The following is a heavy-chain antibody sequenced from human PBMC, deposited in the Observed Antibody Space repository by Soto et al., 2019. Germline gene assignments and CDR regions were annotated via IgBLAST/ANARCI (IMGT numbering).Heavy chain of an antibody. D-gene: IGHD1-26*01. CDR3: ARGGMWSYFYRRY. CDR1: GFTFSSYS. V-gene: IGHV3-21*01. J-gene: IGHJ4*02. Sequence: EVQLVESGGGLVQPGGSLRLSCAASGFTFSSYSMNWVRQAPGKGLEWVSSISSSRSYIYYADSVKGRFTISRDNAKNSLYLQRNRLRDEDTAVHYCARGGMWSYFYRRYWVQGTLVTVSS. CDR2: ISSSRSYI.